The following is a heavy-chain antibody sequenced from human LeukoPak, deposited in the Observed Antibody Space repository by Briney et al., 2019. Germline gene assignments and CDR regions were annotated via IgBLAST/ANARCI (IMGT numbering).Heavy chain of an antibody. CDR2: IYYSGST. CDR1: GYSISSGYY. J-gene: IGHJ4*02. CDR3: ARAPGWNYPYYFDY. D-gene: IGHD1-7*01. Sequence: SETLSLTCAVSGYSISSGYYWGWIRQPPGKGLEWTGDIYYSGSTNYNPSLKSRVTISVDTSKHQFSLQLSSVTAADTAVYYCARAPGWNYPYYFDYWGQGTLVTVSS. V-gene: IGHV4-61*01.